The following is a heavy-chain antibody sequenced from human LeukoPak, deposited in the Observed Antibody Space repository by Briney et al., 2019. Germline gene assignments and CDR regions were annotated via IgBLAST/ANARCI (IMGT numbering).Heavy chain of an antibody. J-gene: IGHJ4*02. Sequence: PSETLSLTCTVSGDSISNHNYFWGWIRQPPGKGLEWIGSIHYIGSTYFNLSFKSRVTVSVDTSKNHFSLKLSSVTAADTGVYYCATSVYSSGWHPFFDYWGQGAPVIVSS. V-gene: IGHV4-39*02. D-gene: IGHD6-19*01. CDR1: GDSISNHNYF. CDR2: IHYIGST. CDR3: ATSVYSSGWHPFFDY.